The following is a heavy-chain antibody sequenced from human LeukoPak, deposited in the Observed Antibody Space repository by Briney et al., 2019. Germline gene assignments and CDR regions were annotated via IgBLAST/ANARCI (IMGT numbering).Heavy chain of an antibody. CDR3: ARDLSFGSLDF. J-gene: IGHJ4*02. CDR2: MWYDGSRE. V-gene: IGHV3-33*01. Sequence: GGSLRLSCAASGFILSTHGMHWVRQGPGKGLEWVAGMWYDGSREDYADSVKGRFTISRDMSKNTLNLQMNSLRVEDTAMFYCARDLSFGSLDFRGQGTLVTVSS. D-gene: IGHD1-26*01. CDR1: GFILSTHG.